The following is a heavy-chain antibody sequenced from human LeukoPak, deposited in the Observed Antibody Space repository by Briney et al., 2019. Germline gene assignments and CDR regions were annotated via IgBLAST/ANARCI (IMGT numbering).Heavy chain of an antibody. D-gene: IGHD2-15*01. Sequence: ASVTVSCTASGYTFTSYAMHWVRQAPGQRLEWMGWINAGNGNTKYSQKFQGRVTITRDTSASTAYMELSSLRSEDTAVYYCARLPLRECSGGSCYSRSSGWYGYYYYYGMDVWGQGTTVTVSS. V-gene: IGHV1-3*01. CDR1: GYTFTSYA. CDR3: ARLPLRECSGGSCYSRSSGWYGYYYYYGMDV. J-gene: IGHJ6*02. CDR2: INAGNGNT.